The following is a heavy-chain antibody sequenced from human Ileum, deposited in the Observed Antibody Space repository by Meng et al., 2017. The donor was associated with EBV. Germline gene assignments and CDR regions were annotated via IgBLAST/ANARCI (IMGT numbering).Heavy chain of an antibody. V-gene: IGHV1-18*01. J-gene: IGHJ4*02. CDR1: GYTFINNG. CDR3: ASNGDEVDY. D-gene: IGHD4-17*01. CDR2: ISTFNGNT. Sequence: QVQLVQAGGEVKKLGASVKVYCKASGYTFINNGFSWVRQAPGQGLEWMGWISTFNGNTNYAQKFQGRLTVTTDTSTNTAYMELRNLRSDDTAVYYCASNGDEVDYWGQGTLVTVSS.